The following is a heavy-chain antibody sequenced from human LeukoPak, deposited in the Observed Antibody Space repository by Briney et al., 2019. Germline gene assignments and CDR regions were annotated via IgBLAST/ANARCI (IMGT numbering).Heavy chain of an antibody. J-gene: IGHJ3*02. Sequence: SQTLSLTCTVSGGSISSNSYYCTWVRHPPGKGLEWIGSIYYSGTTYYNPSLKSRLTISLDTSKNQFSLKLTSVTAEDTAVYYCARALIALAGYNAFDIWGQGTMVTVSS. CDR2: IYYSGTT. V-gene: IGHV4-31*03. CDR1: GGSISSNSYY. D-gene: IGHD6-19*01. CDR3: ARALIALAGYNAFDI.